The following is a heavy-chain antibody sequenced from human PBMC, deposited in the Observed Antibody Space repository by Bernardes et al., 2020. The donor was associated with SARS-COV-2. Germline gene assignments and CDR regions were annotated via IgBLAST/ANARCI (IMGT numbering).Heavy chain of an antibody. D-gene: IGHD3-22*01. CDR2: ISPGGGGP. CDR3: AKPTYYYDSSGCES. J-gene: IGHJ5*02. V-gene: IGHV3-23*01. CDR1: GFSFRNSA. Sequence: VGPLILSCIASGFSFRNSAMTWVRQTPGPGLEWVSTISPGGGGPYYADSVKGRFTISRDNSKNTLYLQMNSLRAEDTAVYYCAKPTYYYDSSGCESWGQGMLVTGSS.